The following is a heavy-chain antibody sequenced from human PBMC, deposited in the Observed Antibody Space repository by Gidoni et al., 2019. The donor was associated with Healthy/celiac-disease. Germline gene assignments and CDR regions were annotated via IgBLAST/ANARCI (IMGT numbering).Heavy chain of an antibody. Sequence: QVQLVESGGGVFQPVRSLRLSCAASGFTFSSYAMHWVRQAPGKGLEWVAVISYDGSNKYYADSVKGRFTNSRDNTKNTLYLQMNSQRAEDTAVYYCARDLPITIFGVVRDPYYGMDVWGQGTTVTVSS. D-gene: IGHD3-3*01. V-gene: IGHV3-30*04. J-gene: IGHJ6*02. CDR3: ARDLPITIFGVVRDPYYGMDV. CDR1: GFTFSSYA. CDR2: ISYDGSNK.